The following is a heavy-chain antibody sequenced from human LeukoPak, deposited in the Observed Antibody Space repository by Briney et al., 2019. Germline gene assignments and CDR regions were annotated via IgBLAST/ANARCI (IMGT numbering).Heavy chain of an antibody. Sequence: PGGSLRLSCAASGFTFSRYWMHWVRQAPGKGLVWFSRINNDGSVTTYADSVKGRFTISRDNAKNTLYLQMNSLRAEDTAIYYCARDYDSSGYYEADAFDIWGQGTMVTVSS. J-gene: IGHJ3*02. D-gene: IGHD3-22*01. CDR1: GFTFSRYW. V-gene: IGHV3-74*01. CDR2: INNDGSVT. CDR3: ARDYDSSGYYEADAFDI.